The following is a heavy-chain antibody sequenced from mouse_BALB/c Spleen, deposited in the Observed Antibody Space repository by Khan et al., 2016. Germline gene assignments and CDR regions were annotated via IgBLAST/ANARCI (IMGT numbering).Heavy chain of an antibody. J-gene: IGHJ2*01. CDR2: INPDSSTI. D-gene: IGHD1-1*02. CDR3: TRLYYYGASDY. CDR1: GFDFSRYW. Sequence: EVKLLESGGGLVQPGGSLKLSCAASGFDFSRYWMSWVRQAPGKGLEWIGEINPDSSTINYTPSLKDKFIISRDNAKNTLYLQMSKVRSEDTALYYCTRLYYYGASDYWGQGTTLTVSS. V-gene: IGHV4-1*02.